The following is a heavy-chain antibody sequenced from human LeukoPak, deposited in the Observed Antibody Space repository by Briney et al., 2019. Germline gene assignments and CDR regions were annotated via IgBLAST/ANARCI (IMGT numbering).Heavy chain of an antibody. CDR2: INHSGST. V-gene: IGHV4-34*01. Sequence: SETLSLTCAVYGGSFSGYYWSWIRQPPGKGLEWIGEINHSGSTNYNPFLKSRVTVSVDTSKMQFSLKLSSVTAADTAVYYCARPREQWLGNDAFDIWGQGTMVTVSS. J-gene: IGHJ3*02. D-gene: IGHD6-19*01. CDR3: ARPREQWLGNDAFDI. CDR1: GGSFSGYY.